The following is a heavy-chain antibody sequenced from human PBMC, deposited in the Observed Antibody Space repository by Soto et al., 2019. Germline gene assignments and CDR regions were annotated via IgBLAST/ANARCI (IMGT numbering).Heavy chain of an antibody. J-gene: IGHJ4*02. CDR2: LSDSAGTT. D-gene: IGHD2-2*01. V-gene: IGHV3-23*01. CDR1: GFSFRSFA. Sequence: GGSLRLSCAASGFSFRSFAMTWVRQAPGKGLEWVSTLSDSAGTTYYADSVRGRFTISRDNSKNTLYLQMDGLRAEDAAVYHYAKHQRPGLVLTPFDYWGQGTPVTVSS. CDR3: AKHQRPGLVLTPFDY.